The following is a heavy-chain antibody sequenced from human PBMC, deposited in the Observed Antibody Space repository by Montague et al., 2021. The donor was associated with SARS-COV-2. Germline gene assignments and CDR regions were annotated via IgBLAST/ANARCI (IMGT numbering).Heavy chain of an antibody. D-gene: IGHD6-13*01. Sequence: CAISGDSVSSNSVAWNWIRQSPSRGLEWLGRTYYRFKWYNDYAVSVKSRITINPDTSKNQFSLQLNSVTPEDTAVYYCARGGSWLYYFDYWGQGTLVTVSS. J-gene: IGHJ4*02. CDR2: TYYRFKWYN. V-gene: IGHV6-1*01. CDR1: GDSVSSNSVA. CDR3: ARGGSWLYYFDY.